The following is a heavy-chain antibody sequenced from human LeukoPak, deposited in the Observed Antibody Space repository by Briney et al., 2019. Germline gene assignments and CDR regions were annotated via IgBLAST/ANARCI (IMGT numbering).Heavy chain of an antibody. J-gene: IGHJ3*02. Sequence: GGSLRLSCAASGFTFSSYWMHWVRQAPGKGLVWVSRINSDGSSTSYADSVKGRFTISRDNAKNTLYLQMNSLRAEDTAVYYCARDYCGGDRYPKGEPHDAFDIWGQGTMVTVSS. D-gene: IGHD2-21*02. CDR2: INSDGSST. CDR3: ARDYCGGDRYPKGEPHDAFDI. V-gene: IGHV3-74*01. CDR1: GFTFSSYW.